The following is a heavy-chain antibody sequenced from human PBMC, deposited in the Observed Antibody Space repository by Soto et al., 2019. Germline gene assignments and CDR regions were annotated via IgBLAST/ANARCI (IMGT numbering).Heavy chain of an antibody. D-gene: IGHD2-15*01. J-gene: IGHJ4*02. V-gene: IGHV1-8*01. Sequence: QVQLVQSGAEVQRPGASVKVSCKASGYTFTPHDINWVRQATGQGLEWMGRMNPNSGYIDFAQRFQGRLTMTTNTSISTAYMGMSSLRSEDTAIYYCARGLYCSGGTCMDSGGQETWSIVSS. CDR1: GYTFTPHD. CDR2: MNPNSGYI. CDR3: ARGLYCSGGTCMDS.